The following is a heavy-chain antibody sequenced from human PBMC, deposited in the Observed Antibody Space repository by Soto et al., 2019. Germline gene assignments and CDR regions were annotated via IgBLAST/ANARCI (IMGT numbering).Heavy chain of an antibody. CDR2: IYHSGNT. V-gene: IGHV4-38-2*02. CDR1: GYSISLGYY. J-gene: IGHJ6*02. D-gene: IGHD3-9*01. Sequence: PSETLSLTCAVSGYSISLGYYWGWIRQPPGKGLEWIGSIYHSGNTYYNPSLKSRVSISLDTSKNHFSLELTSVTAADTAVYYCAKDSLRYFDWLGDYYYYGMDVWGQGTTVTVSS. CDR3: AKDSLRYFDWLGDYYYYGMDV.